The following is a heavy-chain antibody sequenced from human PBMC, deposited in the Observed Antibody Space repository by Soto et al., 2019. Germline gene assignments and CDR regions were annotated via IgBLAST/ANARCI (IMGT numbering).Heavy chain of an antibody. Sequence: PSETLSLTCAVSWRSISRAVYSCSWIRQPPGKGLEWIGYIYHSGSTYYNPSLKSRVTISVDRSKNQFSLKLSSVTAADTAVYYCARGMTTVTTIDYWGQGTLVTVSS. CDR1: WRSISRAVYS. CDR3: ARGMTTVTTIDY. CDR2: IYHSGST. V-gene: IGHV4-30-2*01. J-gene: IGHJ4*02. D-gene: IGHD4-4*01.